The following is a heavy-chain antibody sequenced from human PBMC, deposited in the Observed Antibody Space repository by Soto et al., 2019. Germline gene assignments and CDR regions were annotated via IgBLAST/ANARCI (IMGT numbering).Heavy chain of an antibody. CDR2: VSAFNGKS. Sequence: QIQLVQSGAEVKKPGASARVSCKASGYIFSNYGISWMRQVPGQGLEWMGWVSAFNGKSNYTQKFQGRVTMTTDTSTNTAYMELRSLRSDDTAVYYCARARGIGVGTTSYWGQGTLVTVSS. CDR1: GYIFSNYG. D-gene: IGHD3-22*01. V-gene: IGHV1-18*01. J-gene: IGHJ4*02. CDR3: ARARGIGVGTTSY.